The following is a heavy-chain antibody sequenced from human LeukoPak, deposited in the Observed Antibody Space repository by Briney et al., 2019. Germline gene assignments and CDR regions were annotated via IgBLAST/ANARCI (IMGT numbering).Heavy chain of an antibody. CDR2: IYYSGNT. D-gene: IGHD5-12*01. Sequence: GGSLRLSCAVSGFTVSATYMSWVRQAPGKGPEWVSVIYYSGNTYYADSVKGRFTTSTDNSKNTLYLQMNSLRAEDTAVYYCARGIPEYSGYDYWGQGTLVTVSS. CDR1: GFTVSATY. V-gene: IGHV3-66*01. CDR3: ARGIPEYSGYDY. J-gene: IGHJ4*02.